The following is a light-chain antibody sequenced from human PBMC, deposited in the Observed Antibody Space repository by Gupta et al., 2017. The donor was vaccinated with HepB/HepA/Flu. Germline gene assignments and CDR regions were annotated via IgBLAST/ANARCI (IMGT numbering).Light chain of an antibody. V-gene: IGLV2-23*02. Sequence: QSALTQPASLSGSPGQSITISCTGTSSDVGNYNLVSWYQQHPGKAPKLMIYEVSQRPSGFSNRFSASKSGNTASLTISGLQAEDEADYYCCSYAGSSTYYVFGTGTKVTVL. CDR1: SSDVGNYNL. J-gene: IGLJ1*01. CDR3: CSYAGSSTYYV. CDR2: EVS.